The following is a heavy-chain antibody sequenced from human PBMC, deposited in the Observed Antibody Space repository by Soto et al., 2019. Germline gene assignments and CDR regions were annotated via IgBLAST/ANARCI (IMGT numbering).Heavy chain of an antibody. J-gene: IGHJ4*02. CDR1: GFTFSSYW. V-gene: IGHV3-74*01. Sequence: PGGSLRLSCAASGFTFSSYWMHWVRQAPGKGLVWVSRINSDGSSTSYADSVKGRFTISRDNAKNTLYLQMNSLRAEDTAVYYCVRTRLVVAAATLEDYWGQGTLVTVSS. CDR3: VRTRLVVAAATLEDY. CDR2: INSDGSST. D-gene: IGHD2-15*01.